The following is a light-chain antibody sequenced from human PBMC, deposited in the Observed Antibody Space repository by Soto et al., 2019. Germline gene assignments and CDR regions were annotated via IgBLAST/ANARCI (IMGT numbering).Light chain of an antibody. J-gene: IGKJ1*01. CDR3: QQYYHYSR. V-gene: IGKV1-5*01. Sequence: DIQMTQSPPTLSASVGGRVTITCRASQNIIRTLAWYQQKPGKAPKLLIYDASTLESGVPSRFSGSGTGIEFTRTVISLQADDFATSDWQQYYHYSRFGQGTKG. CDR2: DAS. CDR1: QNIIRT.